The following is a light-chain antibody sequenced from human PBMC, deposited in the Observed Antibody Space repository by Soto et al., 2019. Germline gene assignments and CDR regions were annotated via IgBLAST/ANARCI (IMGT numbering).Light chain of an antibody. Sequence: SVLTQPASVSGSPGQSITIPCTGTTSDIGNYNAVSWYQQHPGKAPKLIIYEVTNRPSGVSDRFSGSKSGNTASLTISGLQAEDEADYYCGSWTTYRPYVFATGTGSPS. J-gene: IGLJ1*01. CDR3: GSWTTYRPYV. CDR1: TSDIGNYNA. V-gene: IGLV2-14*01. CDR2: EVT.